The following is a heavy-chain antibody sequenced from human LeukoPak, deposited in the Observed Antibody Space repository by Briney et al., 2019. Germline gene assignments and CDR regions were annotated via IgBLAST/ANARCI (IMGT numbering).Heavy chain of an antibody. Sequence: GGSLRLSCAASRFTFSSYEMNWVRQAPGKGVEWVSYINSSGSTIYYADSVKGRFTISRDNAKNSLYLQMNSLRAEDTAVYYCARGRYYYDSSGYSGVDYWGQGTLVTVSS. J-gene: IGHJ4*02. CDR3: ARGRYYYDSSGYSGVDY. CDR1: RFTFSSYE. D-gene: IGHD3-22*01. V-gene: IGHV3-48*03. CDR2: INSSGSTI.